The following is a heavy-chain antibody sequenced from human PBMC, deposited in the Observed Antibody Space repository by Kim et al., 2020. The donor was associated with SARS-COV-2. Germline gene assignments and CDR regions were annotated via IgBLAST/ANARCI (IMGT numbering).Heavy chain of an antibody. CDR1: GFPFGRSW. CDR2: INEDGGER. J-gene: IGHJ4*01. D-gene: IGHD1-26*01. Sequence: GGSLRLSCAASGFPFGRSWLTWLRQAPGKGLEWVANINEDGGERYYVDSVKGRFTISRDNANNAFHLQMNNLRVDDTAVYYCARGGNYYDWGHGTLVTVSS. V-gene: IGHV3-7*01. CDR3: ARGGNYYD.